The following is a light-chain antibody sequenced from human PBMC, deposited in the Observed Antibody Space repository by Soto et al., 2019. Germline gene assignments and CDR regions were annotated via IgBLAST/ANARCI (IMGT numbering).Light chain of an antibody. CDR3: SSYAGSNNYV. V-gene: IGLV2-8*01. J-gene: IGLJ1*01. CDR2: EVS. Sequence: HCALTQPPSASGSPGQSVTISCTGTSGDVGGYNYVSWYQQHPGKAPKLMIFEVSERPSGVPDRFSASKSGNTASLTVSGLQAEDEADYYCSSYAGSNNYVFGTGTKLTVL. CDR1: SGDVGGYNY.